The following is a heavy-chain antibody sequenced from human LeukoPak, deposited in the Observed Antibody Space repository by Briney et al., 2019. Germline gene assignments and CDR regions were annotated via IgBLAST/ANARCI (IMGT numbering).Heavy chain of an antibody. CDR2: IKQDGSEK. J-gene: IGHJ4*02. Sequence: PGGSLRLSCAASGFTVSSNYMSWVRQAPGKGLEWAANIKQDGSEKYYVDSVKGRFTIARDNAKNTVFLQMDSLRAEDTAVYFCARESVRRISMRARGYFDYWGQGTRVTVSS. CDR1: GFTVSSNY. CDR3: ARESVRRISMRARGYFDY. V-gene: IGHV3-7*01. D-gene: IGHD3-22*01.